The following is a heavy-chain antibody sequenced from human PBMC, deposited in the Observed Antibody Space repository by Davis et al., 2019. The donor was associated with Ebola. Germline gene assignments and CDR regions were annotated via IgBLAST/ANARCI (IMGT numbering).Heavy chain of an antibody. J-gene: IGHJ4*02. CDR3: ARTVETGVAGIYYFDY. CDR2: IYYSGST. D-gene: IGHD7-27*01. Sequence: ESLKISCTVSGGSISSYYWSWIRQPPGKGLEWIGYIYYSGSTNYNPSLKSRVTISVDTSKNQFSLKLSSVTAADTAVYYCARTVETGVAGIYYFDYWGQGTLVTVSS. CDR1: GGSISSYY. V-gene: IGHV4-59*12.